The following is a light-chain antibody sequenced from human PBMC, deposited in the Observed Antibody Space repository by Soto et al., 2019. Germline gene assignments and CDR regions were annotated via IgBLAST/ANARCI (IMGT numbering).Light chain of an antibody. Sequence: QSVLTQSPSASGAPGQRVTISCSGSSSNIGSNFVYWYQQLPGTAPKLLIYRNNQRPSGVPDRFSGSKSGTSASLAISGLLSEDDADYYCAAWDDSLSGVMFGGGTQLTVL. CDR1: SSNIGSNF. J-gene: IGLJ7*01. CDR3: AAWDDSLSGVM. CDR2: RNN. V-gene: IGLV1-47*01.